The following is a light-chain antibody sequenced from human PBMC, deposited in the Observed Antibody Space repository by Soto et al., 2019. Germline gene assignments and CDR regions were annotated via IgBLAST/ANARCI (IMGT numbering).Light chain of an antibody. CDR2: DTS. CDR3: QQRNSSPTS. Sequence: EIVLTQSPATLSLSPGETATLSCRASQSVSIYLAWYQQKPGQAPRLLMYDTSHRASGVSARFSGSGSGTDFTLTISSLEPEDSAVYYCQQRNSSPTSFGGGTQLEIK. CDR1: QSVSIY. J-gene: IGKJ4*01. V-gene: IGKV3-11*01.